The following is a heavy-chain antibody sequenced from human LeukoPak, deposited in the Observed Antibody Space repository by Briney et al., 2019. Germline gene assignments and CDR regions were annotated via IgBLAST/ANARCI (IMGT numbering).Heavy chain of an antibody. Sequence: ASVKVSCKASGYTFTSYGISWVRQAPGQRLEWMGWISAYNGNTNYAQKLQGRVTMTTDTSTSTAYMELRSLRSDDTAVYYCARALMVRGVVYFGYWGQGTLVTVSS. V-gene: IGHV1-18*01. CDR1: GYTFTSYG. CDR3: ARALMVRGVVYFGY. J-gene: IGHJ4*02. CDR2: ISAYNGNT. D-gene: IGHD3-10*01.